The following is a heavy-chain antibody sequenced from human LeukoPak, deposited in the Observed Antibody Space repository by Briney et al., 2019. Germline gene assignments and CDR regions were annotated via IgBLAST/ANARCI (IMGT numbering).Heavy chain of an antibody. Sequence: GGTLRLSCGASGFTFSNYGMSWVRQAPGKGLQWVSAISGSGGSTYHVDSVKGRFTISRDNSKNTLYLQMNSLRAEDTAVYYCAKDLTRRAIGLGGTPFDYWGQGTLVTVSS. J-gene: IGHJ4*02. CDR3: AKDLTRRAIGLGGTPFDY. CDR2: ISGSGGST. CDR1: GFTFSNYG. D-gene: IGHD3-10*01. V-gene: IGHV3-23*01.